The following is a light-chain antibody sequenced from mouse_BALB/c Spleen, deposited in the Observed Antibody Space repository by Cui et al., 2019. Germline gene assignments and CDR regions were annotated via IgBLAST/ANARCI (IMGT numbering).Light chain of an antibody. V-gene: IGKV6-32*01. CDR3: QQDYSSPYT. J-gene: IGKJ2*01. CDR2: YAS. CDR1: QSVSND. Sequence: SIVMTQTPKFLFVSAVDRVTITCKASQSVSNDVAWYQQKPGQSPKLLIYYASNRYTGVPDRFTGSGYGTDFTFTISTVQAEDLAVYFCQQDYSSPYTFGGGTKLEIK.